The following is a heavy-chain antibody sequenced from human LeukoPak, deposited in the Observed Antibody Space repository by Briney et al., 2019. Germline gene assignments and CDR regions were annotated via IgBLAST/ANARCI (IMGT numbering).Heavy chain of an antibody. D-gene: IGHD2-2*01. V-gene: IGHV4-61*02. J-gene: IGHJ4*02. CDR1: GGSISSGSYY. Sequence: SETLSLTCTVSGGSISSGSYYWSWIRQPAGKGLEWIGRIYTSGSTNYNPSLKSRVTISVDTSKNQFSLKLSSVTAADTAVYYCARGFGSSASFDYWGQGTLVTVSS. CDR3: ARGFGSSASFDY. CDR2: IYTSGST.